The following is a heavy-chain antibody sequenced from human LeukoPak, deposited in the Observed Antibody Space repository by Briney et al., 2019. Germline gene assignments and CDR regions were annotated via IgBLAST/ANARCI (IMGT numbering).Heavy chain of an antibody. CDR2: INSDGSST. CDR1: GFTFSSYW. D-gene: IGHD1-26*01. J-gene: IGHJ4*02. V-gene: IGHV3-74*01. Sequence: GGSLRLSCAASGFTFSSYWMHWVRQGPGKGLVRVSRINSDGSSTSYADSVKGRFTISRDNAKNTLYLQMNSLRVEDTAVYYCYWEGSWGQGTLVTVSS. CDR3: YWEGS.